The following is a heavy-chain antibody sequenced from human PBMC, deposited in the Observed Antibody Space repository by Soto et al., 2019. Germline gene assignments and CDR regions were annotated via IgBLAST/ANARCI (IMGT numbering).Heavy chain of an antibody. CDR2: ISYDGSNK. CDR3: ARVPEYCSSTSCYTYYYAIEV. D-gene: IGHD2-2*02. CDR1: GFDFSTYA. V-gene: IGHV3-30-3*01. J-gene: IGHJ6*02. Sequence: PGWSLRLSCAASGFDFSTYAMHLVLQAPGKGLDWVALISYDGSNKYYADSVKGRFTISRHNSKNTLYVRMNSLRPEDTAVYYCARVPEYCSSTSCYTYYYAIEVWGRGTKVAVSS.